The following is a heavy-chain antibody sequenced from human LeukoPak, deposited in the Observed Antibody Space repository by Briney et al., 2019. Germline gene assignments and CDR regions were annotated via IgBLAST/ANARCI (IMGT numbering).Heavy chain of an antibody. CDR1: GFTFSSYR. D-gene: IGHD6-13*01. J-gene: IGHJ5*02. CDR3: ARDGRYSSSWYGGGWFDP. Sequence: GGSLRLSCAASGFTFSSYRMSWVRQAPGKGLEWVANIKEDGSGIYYVDSVEGRFTISRDNAKKSLYLQMNSLRAEDTAVYYCARDGRYSSSWYGGGWFDPWGQGTLVTVSS. V-gene: IGHV3-7*01. CDR2: IKEDGSGI.